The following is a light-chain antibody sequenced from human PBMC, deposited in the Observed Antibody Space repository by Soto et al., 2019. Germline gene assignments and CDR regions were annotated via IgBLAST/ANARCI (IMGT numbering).Light chain of an antibody. J-gene: IGKJ1*01. CDR3: QQYNSYAWT. CDR1: QSVSYC. Sequence: DIRMTQSASTLSASLGDRVTMTCGASQSVSYCLAWYQQKPGRAPKLLIYDASSLQSGVPSRFSGTGYGTEFTLTINSLQTDDFATYYCQQYNSYAWTFGQGTKVDIK. V-gene: IGKV1-5*01. CDR2: DAS.